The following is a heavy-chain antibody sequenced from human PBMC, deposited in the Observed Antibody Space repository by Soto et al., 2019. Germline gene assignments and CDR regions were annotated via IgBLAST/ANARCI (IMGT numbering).Heavy chain of an antibody. V-gene: IGHV3-9*01. CDR3: AKDSTQLRANRLRSVGYYSYYYMDV. CDR2: ISWNSGSI. CDR1: GFTFDDSA. Sequence: EVQLVESGGGLVQPGRSLRLSCAASGFTFDDSAMNWVRQAPGKGLEWVSGISWNSGSIGYADSVKGRLTISRDNDKNSVYLQMNSLRAEDTALYYCAKDSTQLRANRLRSVGYYSYYYMDVWGKGATVTVTS. D-gene: IGHD1-7*01. J-gene: IGHJ6*03.